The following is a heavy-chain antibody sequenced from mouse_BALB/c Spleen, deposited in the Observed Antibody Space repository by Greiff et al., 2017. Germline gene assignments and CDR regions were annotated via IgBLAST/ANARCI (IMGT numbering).Heavy chain of an antibody. Sequence: EVMLVESGGGLVQPGGSLKLSCAASGFTFSSYTMSWVRQTPEKRLEWVAYISNGGGSTYYPDTVKGRFTISRDNAKNTLYLQMSSLKSEDTAMYYCARLNGNYVLFDYWGQGTTLTVSS. D-gene: IGHD2-1*01. CDR3: ARLNGNYVLFDY. CDR1: GFTFSSYT. V-gene: IGHV5-12-2*01. CDR2: ISNGGGST. J-gene: IGHJ2*01.